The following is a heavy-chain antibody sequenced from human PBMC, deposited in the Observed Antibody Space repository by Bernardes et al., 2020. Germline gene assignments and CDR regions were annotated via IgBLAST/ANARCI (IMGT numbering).Heavy chain of an antibody. V-gene: IGHV5-51*01. CDR1: GYSVTSYW. D-gene: IGHD6-6*01. CDR2: IYPGDSDT. CDR3: ARGGHSSSSRSDY. Sequence: GASLKISCKGSGYSVTSYWIGWVRQMPGKGLEWMGIIYPGDSDTRYSPSFQGQVTISADKSISTAYLQWSSLKASDTAMYYCARGGHSSSSRSDYWGQGTLVTVSS. J-gene: IGHJ4*02.